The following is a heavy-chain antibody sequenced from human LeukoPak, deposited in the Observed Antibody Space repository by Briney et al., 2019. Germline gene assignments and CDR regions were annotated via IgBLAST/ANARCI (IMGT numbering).Heavy chain of an antibody. CDR3: ARDRDNHGQNPDY. Sequence: GGSLRLSCAASGFTFSSYGMHWVRQAPGKGLEWVAVIWYDGSNKYYADSVKGRFTISRDNSKNTLYLQMNSLRAEDTAVYYCARDRDNHGQNPDYWGQGTLVTVSS. J-gene: IGHJ4*02. CDR1: GFTFSSYG. CDR2: IWYDGSNK. D-gene: IGHD1-14*01. V-gene: IGHV3-33*01.